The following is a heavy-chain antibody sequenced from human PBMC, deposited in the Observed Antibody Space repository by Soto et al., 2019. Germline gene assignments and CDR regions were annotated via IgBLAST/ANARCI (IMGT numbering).Heavy chain of an antibody. CDR2: MSGSGATT. Sequence: EVQLLESGGGFVQPGGSLRLSCAASGFTFSTYAMSWVRQSPGKGLEWVSAMSGSGATTHHADSVKGRFTISRDNSKNTLYLQLNRLRAEDTAVYFCAKGSSCTSGSCHLAPFEFWGQGTLVTVSS. CDR3: AKGSSCTSGSCHLAPFEF. J-gene: IGHJ4*02. D-gene: IGHD2-8*01. CDR1: GFTFSTYA. V-gene: IGHV3-23*01.